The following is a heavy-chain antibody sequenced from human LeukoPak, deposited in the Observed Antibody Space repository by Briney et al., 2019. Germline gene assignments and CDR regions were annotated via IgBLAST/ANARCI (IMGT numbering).Heavy chain of an antibody. J-gene: IGHJ6*03. V-gene: IGHV1-69*13. CDR1: GGTFSSYA. Sequence: GASVKVSCKASGGTFSSYAISWVRQAPGQGLEWMGGIIPIFGTANYAQKFQGRVTITADESTSTAYMELSSLRSEDTAVYYCAREDKEIVVPAAIVGDYYYYYMDVWGKGTTVTVSS. D-gene: IGHD2-2*02. CDR3: AREDKEIVVPAAIVGDYYYYYMDV. CDR2: IIPIFGTA.